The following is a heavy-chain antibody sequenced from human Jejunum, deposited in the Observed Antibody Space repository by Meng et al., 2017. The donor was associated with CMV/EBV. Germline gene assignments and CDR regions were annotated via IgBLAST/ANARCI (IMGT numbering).Heavy chain of an antibody. J-gene: IGHJ4*02. V-gene: IGHV3-30-3*01. CDR3: ARQAGTY. D-gene: IGHD6-13*01. Sequence: SCAASGFTFSIYPMHWVRQAPGKGLEWVAVISYDGGNEYYADSVKGRFTVSRDNSKNTLYLQMNSLRPDDTAVYYCARQAGTYWGQGTVVTVSS. CDR1: GFTFSIYP. CDR2: ISYDGGNE.